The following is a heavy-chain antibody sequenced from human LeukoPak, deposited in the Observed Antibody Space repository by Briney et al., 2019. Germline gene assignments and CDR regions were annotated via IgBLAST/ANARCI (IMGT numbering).Heavy chain of an antibody. D-gene: IGHD3-22*01. CDR1: GGSISSSSYY. V-gene: IGHV4-61*02. Sequence: SETLSLTCTVSGGSISSSSYYWSWIRQPAGKGLEWIGRIYTSGSTNYNPSLKSRVTISVDTSKNQFSLKLSSVTAADTAVYYCASRLEYYYDSSGYLKPNAFDIWGQGTMVTVSS. CDR2: IYTSGST. CDR3: ASRLEYYYDSSGYLKPNAFDI. J-gene: IGHJ3*02.